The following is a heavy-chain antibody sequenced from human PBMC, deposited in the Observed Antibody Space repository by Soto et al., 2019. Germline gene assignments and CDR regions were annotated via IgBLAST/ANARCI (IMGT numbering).Heavy chain of an antibody. D-gene: IGHD3-22*01. CDR2: ISYDGSNK. Sequence: GGSLRLSCAASGFTFSSYGMHWVRQAPGKGLEWVAVISYDGSNKYYADSVKGRFTISRDNSKNTLYLQMNSLRAEDTAVYYCAKDPSQYYYDSSGYPTXWGQGTLVTVSS. V-gene: IGHV3-30*18. CDR1: GFTFSSYG. CDR3: AKDPSQYYYDSSGYPTX. J-gene: IGHJ4*02.